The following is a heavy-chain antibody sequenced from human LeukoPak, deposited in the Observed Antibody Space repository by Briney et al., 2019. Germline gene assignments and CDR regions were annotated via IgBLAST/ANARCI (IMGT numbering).Heavy chain of an antibody. CDR3: ARVGWLHRKLSFDY. CDR2: IYSGGST. Sequence: GGSLRLSCAVSGFTVSNSYMNWVRQAPGKGLEWVSVIYSGGSTYYADSVKGRFTSSRDNSKNTLYLQMNSLRAEDTAVYYCARVGWLHRKLSFDYWGQGTLVTVSS. CDR1: GFTVSNSY. V-gene: IGHV3-53*01. D-gene: IGHD5-24*01. J-gene: IGHJ4*02.